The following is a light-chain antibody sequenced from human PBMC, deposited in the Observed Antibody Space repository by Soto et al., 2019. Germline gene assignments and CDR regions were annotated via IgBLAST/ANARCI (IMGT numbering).Light chain of an antibody. Sequence: QSALTQPASWSGSPGQSITISCTGTSSDVGGYNYLSWYQQHPGKAPRVMIYEVSNRPSGVSNRFSGSKSGNTSSRTISGLQAEQEDDYFCSSYTTRGTPVFGGGTKLTVL. CDR3: SSYTTRGTPV. CDR1: SSDVGGYNY. J-gene: IGLJ3*02. CDR2: EVS. V-gene: IGLV2-14*01.